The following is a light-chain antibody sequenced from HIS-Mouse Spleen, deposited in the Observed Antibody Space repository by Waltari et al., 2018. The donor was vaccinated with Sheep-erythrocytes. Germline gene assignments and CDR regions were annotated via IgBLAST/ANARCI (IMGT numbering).Light chain of an antibody. CDR2: KDS. CDR1: ALPKQY. CDR3: QSADSSGTYV. V-gene: IGLV3-25*03. J-gene: IGLJ1*01. Sequence: SYELTQPPSVSVSPGQTARIPCSGYALPKQYAYWYQQKPGQAPVLVIYKDSERPSGIPERFSGSSSGTTVTLTISGVQAEDEADYYCQSADSSGTYVFGTGTKVTVL.